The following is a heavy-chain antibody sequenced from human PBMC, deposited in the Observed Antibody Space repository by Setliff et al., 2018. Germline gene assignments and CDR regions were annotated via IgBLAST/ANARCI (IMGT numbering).Heavy chain of an antibody. Sequence: SETLSLTCAVFGYSISSGYYWGWIRQPPGKGLEWIGSIYHSGGTYYNPSLKSRVTISVDTSKNQFSLKVSSVTAADTAVYYCARSFSRREKFLLDYWGQGALVTVSS. V-gene: IGHV4-38-2*01. CDR1: GYSISSGYY. J-gene: IGHJ4*02. CDR2: IYHSGGT. CDR3: ARSFSRREKFLLDY.